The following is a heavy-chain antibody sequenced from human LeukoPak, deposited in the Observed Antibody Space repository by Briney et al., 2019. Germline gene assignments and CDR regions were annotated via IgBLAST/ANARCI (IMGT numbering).Heavy chain of an antibody. CDR3: TRGNSNFDY. CDR1: GFTSDDYG. V-gene: IGHV3-20*01. CDR2: IHRNGGRT. Sequence: PGGSLRLSCAASGFTSDDYGMSSVRQVPGKGLEWVSGIHRNGGRTSYAASVKGRFTISRDNAKNSLYLQMNSLRVEDTGIYHCTRGNSNFDYWGQGTLVTVSS. J-gene: IGHJ4*02. D-gene: IGHD1-7*01.